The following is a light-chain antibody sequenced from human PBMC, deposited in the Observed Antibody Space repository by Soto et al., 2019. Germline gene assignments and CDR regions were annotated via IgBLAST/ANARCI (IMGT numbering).Light chain of an antibody. J-gene: IGKJ1*01. Sequence: DIQMTQSPSTLSASVGDRVTITCRASQSISSWLAWYQQKPGKAPKLLIYDASSLESGVPSRVSGSGSGTEFTLTISSLQRDDFATYCCQQYNSYSFWTFGQGTKGEIK. CDR2: DAS. CDR3: QQYNSYSFWT. V-gene: IGKV1-5*01. CDR1: QSISSW.